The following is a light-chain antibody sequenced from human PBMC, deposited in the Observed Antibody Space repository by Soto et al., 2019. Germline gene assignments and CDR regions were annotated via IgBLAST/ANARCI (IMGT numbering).Light chain of an antibody. CDR2: STD. Sequence: QAVVTQESSLTVSPGETVTLTCASSTGAVTSAYYPSWFQQKPGQAPRALIYSTDNKDSCTPARFSGYILGVKAALTVSGVQPEDEADYYCLLSYGGSQVFGGGTKLTVL. CDR1: TGAVTSAYY. J-gene: IGLJ2*01. CDR3: LLSYGGSQV. V-gene: IGLV7-43*01.